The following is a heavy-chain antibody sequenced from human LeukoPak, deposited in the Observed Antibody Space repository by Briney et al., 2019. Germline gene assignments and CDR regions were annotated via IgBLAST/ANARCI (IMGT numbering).Heavy chain of an antibody. CDR1: GGTLINYS. Sequence: SVKVSCKASGGTLINYSITWVRQAPGQGLEWMGGIIPIFGTANYAQKFQGRVTITTDESTSTAYMELRSLRSEDTAVYYCARGNSRWSTPTSSYYYRMDVWGQGTTVAVS. J-gene: IGHJ6*02. CDR2: IIPIFGTA. D-gene: IGHD2-8*01. CDR3: ARGNSRWSTPTSSYYYRMDV. V-gene: IGHV1-69*05.